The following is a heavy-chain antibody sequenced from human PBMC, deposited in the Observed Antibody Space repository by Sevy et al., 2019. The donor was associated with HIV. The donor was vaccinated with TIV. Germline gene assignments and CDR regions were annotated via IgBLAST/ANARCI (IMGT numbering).Heavy chain of an antibody. CDR2: IKQDGSGK. V-gene: IGHV3-7*01. D-gene: IGHD6-19*01. CDR3: ARDKEGGGGWYEMPYDFDY. Sequence: GGSLRLSCAASGFTFSSYWMSWVRQAPGKGLEWVANIKQDGSGKNYVDSVKGRFTNSRDNAKNSLYLQMNSLSAEDTAVYYCARDKEGGGGWYEMPYDFDYWGQGTLVTVSS. CDR1: GFTFSSYW. J-gene: IGHJ4*02.